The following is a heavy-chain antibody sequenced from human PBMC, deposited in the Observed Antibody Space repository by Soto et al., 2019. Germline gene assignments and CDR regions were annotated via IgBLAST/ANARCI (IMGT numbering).Heavy chain of an antibody. CDR3: ARATVTTFLGRWEIHY. Sequence: GASVKVSCKASGYTFTSYGISWVRQAPGQGLEWMGWISAYNGNTNYAQKLQGRVTMTTDTSTSTAYMELRSLRSDDTAVYYCARATVTTFLGRWEIHYSCQAPLVTVAS. CDR1: GYTFTSYG. D-gene: IGHD4-17*01. J-gene: IGHJ4*02. V-gene: IGHV1-18*01. CDR2: ISAYNGNT.